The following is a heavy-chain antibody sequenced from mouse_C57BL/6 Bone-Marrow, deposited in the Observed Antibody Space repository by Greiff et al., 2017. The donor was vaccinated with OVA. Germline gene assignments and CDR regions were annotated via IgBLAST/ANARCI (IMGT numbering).Heavy chain of an antibody. V-gene: IGHV1-69*01. CDR1: GYTFTSYW. CDR3: ARRGGYFDY. Sequence: VQLQQPGAELVMPGASVKLSCKASGYTFTSYWMHWVKQRPGQGLEWIGEIDPSDSYTNYNQKFKGKSTLTVDKSSSTAYMQLSSLTSEDSAGYYCARRGGYFDYWGQGTTLTVSS. CDR2: IDPSDSYT. J-gene: IGHJ2*01.